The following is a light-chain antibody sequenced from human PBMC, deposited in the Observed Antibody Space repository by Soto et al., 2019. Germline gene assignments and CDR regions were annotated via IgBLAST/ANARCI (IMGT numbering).Light chain of an antibody. CDR2: DAS. V-gene: IGKV3-11*01. Sequence: EIVLTQSPATLSLSPGERATLSCRASQSVSSYLAWYQQKPGQAPRLLIYDASNRATGIPARFSGSGSGTDFTLTISSLEPEDFATYYCQQYSTYLFGQGTKVEIK. CDR1: QSVSSY. CDR3: QQYSTYL. J-gene: IGKJ1*01.